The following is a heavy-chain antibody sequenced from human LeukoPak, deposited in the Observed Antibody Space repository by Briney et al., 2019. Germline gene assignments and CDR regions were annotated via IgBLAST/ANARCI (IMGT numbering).Heavy chain of an antibody. CDR1: GYTFTSYY. V-gene: IGHV1-46*01. CDR2: INPSGGST. D-gene: IGHD3-3*01. J-gene: IGHJ5*02. CDR3: ARDATYDFWSGYWFDP. Sequence: ASVKVSCKASGYTFTSYYMHWVRQAPGQGLEWMGIINPSGGSTSYAQKFQGRVTMTRDTSTSTVYMELSSLRSEDTAVYYCARDATYDFWSGYWFDPWGQGTLVTVSS.